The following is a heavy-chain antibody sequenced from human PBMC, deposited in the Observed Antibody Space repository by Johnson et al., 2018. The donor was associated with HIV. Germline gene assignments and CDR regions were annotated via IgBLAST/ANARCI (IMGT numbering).Heavy chain of an antibody. CDR1: GFTVSSNY. CDR2: IYSGGST. Sequence: VQLVETGGGLIQPGGSLRLSCAASGFTVSSNYMSWVRQAPGKGLEWVSVIYSGGSTYYGDSVKGRFTISRDNSNNTLYLQMNSLRAEDTAVYYCAKEYYYDSSGFPDAFDIWGQGTMVTVSS. CDR3: AKEYYYDSSGFPDAFDI. V-gene: IGHV3-53*05. D-gene: IGHD3-22*01. J-gene: IGHJ3*02.